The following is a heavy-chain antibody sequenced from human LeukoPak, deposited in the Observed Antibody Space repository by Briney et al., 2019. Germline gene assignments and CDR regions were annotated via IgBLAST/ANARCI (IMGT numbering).Heavy chain of an antibody. V-gene: IGHV4-38-2*02. Sequence: SETLSLTCTVSGYSMSSIHCWGWIRQPPGKGLEWIGSICQSGSTYYSPSLKSRVIVSLDSSKSQFSLRLSSVTAADTAVYYCVGRGTNSGTFDVWGPGTAVTVSS. J-gene: IGHJ3*01. CDR3: VGRGTNSGTFDV. CDR1: GYSMSSIHC. D-gene: IGHD1-1*01. CDR2: ICQSGST.